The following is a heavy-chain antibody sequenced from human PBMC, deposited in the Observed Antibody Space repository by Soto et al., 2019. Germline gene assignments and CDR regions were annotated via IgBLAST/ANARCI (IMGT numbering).Heavy chain of an antibody. CDR3: ARVAEHIVVVTAIRAGYYFDY. J-gene: IGHJ4*02. CDR2: IYYSGST. D-gene: IGHD2-21*02. CDR1: GGSISSGGYY. V-gene: IGHV4-31*03. Sequence: QVQLQESGPGLVKPSQTLSLTCTVSGGSISSGGYYWSWIRQHPGKGLEWIGYIYYSGSTYYNPSLKSRVTISVDTSKNQFSLKLSSVTAADTAGYYCARVAEHIVVVTAIRAGYYFDYWGQGTLVTVSS.